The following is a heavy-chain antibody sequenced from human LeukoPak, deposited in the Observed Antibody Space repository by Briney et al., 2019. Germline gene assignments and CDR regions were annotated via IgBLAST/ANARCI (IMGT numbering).Heavy chain of an antibody. D-gene: IGHD6-13*01. J-gene: IGHJ4*02. CDR3: AREGWSYSSSWYGTPYYFDY. Sequence: ASVKVSCKASGYTFTSYGISWVRQAPGRGLEWMGWISAYNGNTNYAQKLQGRVTMTTDTSTSTAYMELRSLRSDDTAVYYCAREGWSYSSSWYGTPYYFDYWGRGTLVTVSS. CDR2: ISAYNGNT. CDR1: GYTFTSYG. V-gene: IGHV1-18*01.